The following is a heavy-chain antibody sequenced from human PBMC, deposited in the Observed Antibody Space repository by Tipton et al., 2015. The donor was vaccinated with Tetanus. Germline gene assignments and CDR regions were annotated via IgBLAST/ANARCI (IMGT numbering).Heavy chain of an antibody. CDR2: IYSSGSA. D-gene: IGHD3-22*01. V-gene: IGHV4-59*01. Sequence: TLSLTCSVSDGSSRNYYWSWIRQPPGKGLEWIGNIYSSGSANYNPPLRSRVTMSSDTSKNQFSLKVTSVTAADTAVYFCTGDDYYDTSLRDYYGMDVWGPGTTVTVSS. CDR1: DGSSRNYY. J-gene: IGHJ6*02. CDR3: TGDDYYDTSLRDYYGMDV.